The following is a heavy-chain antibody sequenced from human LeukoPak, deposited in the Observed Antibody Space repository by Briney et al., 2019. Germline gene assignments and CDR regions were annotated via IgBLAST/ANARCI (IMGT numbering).Heavy chain of an antibody. CDR1: GFTFSSYS. V-gene: IGHV3-21*01. D-gene: IGHD6-19*01. CDR2: ISSSSTYI. Sequence: GRSLRLSCAASGFTFSSYSMNWVRQAPAKALEWVSSISSSSTYIYYADSVKGRFTISRDNAKNSLYLQMNSLTAEDTAVYYCASSQQWLYYFDYWGQGTLVTVSS. CDR3: ASSQQWLYYFDY. J-gene: IGHJ4*02.